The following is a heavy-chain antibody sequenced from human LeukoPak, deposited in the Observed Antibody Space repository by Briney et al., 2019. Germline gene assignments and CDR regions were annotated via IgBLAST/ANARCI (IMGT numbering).Heavy chain of an antibody. CDR1: GGSISSSNYY. CDR2: IYYSGSS. V-gene: IGHV4-39*01. CDR3: ARSGWFGEASML. Sequence: SETLSLTCIVSGGSISSSNYYWGWIRQPPGKGLECIGSIYYSGSSYYNPSLKSRVTISVDTSKNQFSLKLSSVTAADTAVYYCARSGWFGEASMLWGQGTLVTVSS. J-gene: IGHJ4*02. D-gene: IGHD3-10*01.